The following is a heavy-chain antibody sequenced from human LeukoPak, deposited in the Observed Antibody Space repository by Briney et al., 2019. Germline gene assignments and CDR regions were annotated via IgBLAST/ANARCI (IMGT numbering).Heavy chain of an antibody. CDR1: GGSFSGYY. D-gene: IGHD6-6*01. CDR3: ARGPHTGVAARRIDY. CDR2: INHSGST. J-gene: IGHJ4*02. Sequence: SEILSLTCAVYGGSFSGYYWSWIRQPPGKGLEWIGEINHSGSTNYNPSLKSRVTISVDTSKNQFSLKLSSVTAADTAVYYCARGPHTGVAARRIDYWGQGTLVTVSS. V-gene: IGHV4-34*01.